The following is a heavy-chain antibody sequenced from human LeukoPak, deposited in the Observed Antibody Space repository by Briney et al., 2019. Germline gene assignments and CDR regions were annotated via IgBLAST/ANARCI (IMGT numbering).Heavy chain of an antibody. V-gene: IGHV3-30*02. CDR3: AKADYYDSSGYYPRSWYAFDI. CDR1: GFTFSSYG. D-gene: IGHD3-22*01. CDR2: IRYDGSNK. J-gene: IGHJ3*02. Sequence: GGSLRLSCAASGFTFSSYGMHWVRQAPGKGLEWVAFIRYDGSNKYYADSVKGRFTISRDNSKNTLYLQMNSLRAEDAAVYYCAKADYYDSSGYYPRSWYAFDIWGQGTMVTVSS.